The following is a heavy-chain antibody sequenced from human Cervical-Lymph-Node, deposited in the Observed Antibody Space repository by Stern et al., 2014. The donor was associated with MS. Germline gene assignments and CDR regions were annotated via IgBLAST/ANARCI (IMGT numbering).Heavy chain of an antibody. J-gene: IGHJ4*02. Sequence: DQLVESGGGLVKPGGSLRLSCAASGFTFSDYYMSWIRQAPGKGLEWDSYISSSDSTIYYADSVKGRFTISRDNAKNSLYLQMNSLRAEDTAVYYCARDSPSWGWCFDYWGQGTLVTVSS. CDR2: ISSSDSTI. V-gene: IGHV3-11*01. D-gene: IGHD6-19*01. CDR3: ARDSPSWGWCFDY. CDR1: GFTFSDYY.